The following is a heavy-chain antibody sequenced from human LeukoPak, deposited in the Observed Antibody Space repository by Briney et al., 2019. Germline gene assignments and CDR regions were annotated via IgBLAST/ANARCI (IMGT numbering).Heavy chain of an antibody. D-gene: IGHD3-22*01. Sequence: PGGSLRLSCVASGFTFSAYSMNWVRQAPGRGLEWLSYISSGSRTIYYADSVKGRFTIFRDNAQNSLFFQMNSLRAEDTAVYYCARDLGTRPYDSSGFPPDYWGQGTLVTVSS. CDR2: ISSGSRTI. CDR1: GFTFSAYS. J-gene: IGHJ4*02. V-gene: IGHV3-48*01. CDR3: ARDLGTRPYDSSGFPPDY.